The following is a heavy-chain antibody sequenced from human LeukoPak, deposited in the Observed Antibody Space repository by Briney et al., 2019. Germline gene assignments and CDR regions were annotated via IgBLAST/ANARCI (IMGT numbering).Heavy chain of an antibody. CDR3: ARVLGSSGWYVGHEYFQH. V-gene: IGHV1-18*01. Sequence: ASVKVSCKASGYTFTSYGISWVRQAPGQGLEWMGWISAYNGNTNYAQKLQGRVTMTTDTSTSTAHMELRSLRSDDTAVYYCARVLGSSGWYVGHEYFQHWGQGTLVTVSS. J-gene: IGHJ1*01. CDR1: GYTFTSYG. D-gene: IGHD6-19*01. CDR2: ISAYNGNT.